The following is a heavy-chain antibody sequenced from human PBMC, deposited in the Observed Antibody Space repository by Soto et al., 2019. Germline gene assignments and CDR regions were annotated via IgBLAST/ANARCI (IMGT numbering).Heavy chain of an antibody. D-gene: IGHD6-6*01. CDR2: INSDGSST. CDR1: GFTFSSYW. Sequence: EVQLVESGGGLVQPGGSLRLSCAASGFTFSSYWMHWVRQAPGKGLVWVSRINSDGSSTSYADSVKGRFTISRDNAKNTLYLQMNSLRAEDTAVYYCARVWDSSSPRPTYYYYYGMDVWGQGTTVTVSS. V-gene: IGHV3-74*01. J-gene: IGHJ6*02. CDR3: ARVWDSSSPRPTYYYYYGMDV.